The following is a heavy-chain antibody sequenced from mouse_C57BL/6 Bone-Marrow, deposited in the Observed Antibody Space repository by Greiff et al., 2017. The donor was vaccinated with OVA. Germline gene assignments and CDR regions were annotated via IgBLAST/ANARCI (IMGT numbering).Heavy chain of an antibody. CDR3: ARLSAWFAY. V-gene: IGHV14-3*01. CDR1: GFNFKNTY. Sequence: VQLQQSVAELVRPGASVKLSCTASGFNFKNTYMHWVKQKPEQGLEWIGRIDPANGTTKYAPKFQGKATITADTSSNTAYLQLSSLTSEDTAIYYGARLSAWFAYWGQGTLVTVSA. J-gene: IGHJ3*01. CDR2: IDPANGTT.